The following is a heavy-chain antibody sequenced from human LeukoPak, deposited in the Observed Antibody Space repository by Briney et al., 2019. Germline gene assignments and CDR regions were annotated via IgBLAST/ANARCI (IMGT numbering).Heavy chain of an antibody. CDR2: INPNNGDT. V-gene: IGHV1-2*02. CDR1: GFTFTGYY. CDR3: ARTTNWGSPNDAFDI. J-gene: IGHJ3*02. D-gene: IGHD7-27*01. Sequence: GASVKVSCKASGFTFTGYYIHWVRQAPGQGLEWMGWINPNNGDTNYAQKFQGRVTMTRDTSISTAYMELSRLRSDDTAVYYCARTTNWGSPNDAFDIWGQGTMVTVSS.